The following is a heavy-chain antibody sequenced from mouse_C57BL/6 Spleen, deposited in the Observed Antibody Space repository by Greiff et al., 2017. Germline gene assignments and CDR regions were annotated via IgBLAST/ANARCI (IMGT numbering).Heavy chain of an antibody. CDR3: ARNCYYGSSPYYYAMDY. CDR2: IWGGGST. D-gene: IGHD1-1*01. Sequence: VQLQQSGPGLVQPSQSLSITCTVSGFSLTSYGVHWVRQSPGKGLEWLGVIWGGGSTDYNAAFISRLSISKDNSKSQVFFKMNSLQADDTAIYYCARNCYYGSSPYYYAMDYWGQGTSVTVSS. V-gene: IGHV2-2*01. J-gene: IGHJ4*01. CDR1: GFSLTSYG.